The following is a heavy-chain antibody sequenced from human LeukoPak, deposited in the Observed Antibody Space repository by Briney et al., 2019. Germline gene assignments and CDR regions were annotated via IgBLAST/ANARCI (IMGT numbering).Heavy chain of an antibody. CDR1: GGSFSGYY. J-gene: IGHJ4*02. D-gene: IGHD6-19*01. V-gene: IGHV4-34*01. CDR2: INHSGST. CDR3: ARGEYSSGWYEDDYFDY. Sequence: PETLSLTCAVYGGSFSGYYWSWIRQPPGKGLEWIGEINHSGSTNYNPSLKSRVTISVDTSKNQFSLKLSSVTAADTAVYYCARGEYSSGWYEDDYFDYWGQGTLVTVSS.